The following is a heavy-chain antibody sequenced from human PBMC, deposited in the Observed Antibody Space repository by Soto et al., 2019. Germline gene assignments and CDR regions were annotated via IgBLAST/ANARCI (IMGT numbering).Heavy chain of an antibody. CDR2: SYYSGTT. CDR1: GGSISSYY. Sequence: SETLSLTCTVSGGSISSYYWGWIRQPPGTGLEWIGNSYYSGTTYYNPSLKNRVAISVDTSKNQFSLKLNSVTGADTAVYFCASGYCSAGTCSPPGYWGQGTLVTVSS. J-gene: IGHJ4*02. CDR3: ASGYCSAGTCSPPGY. D-gene: IGHD2-15*01. V-gene: IGHV4-39*01.